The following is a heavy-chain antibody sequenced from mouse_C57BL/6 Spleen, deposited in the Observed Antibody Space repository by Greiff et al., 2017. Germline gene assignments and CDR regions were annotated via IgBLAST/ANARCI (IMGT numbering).Heavy chain of an antibody. Sequence: DVMLVESGGGLVKPGGSLKLSCAASGFTFSDYGMHWVRQAPEKGLEWVAYISSGSSTIYYADPVKGRFTISRDNAKNTLFMQMTSLRSEDTAMYYCAREGDPMMVGSYYFDYWGQGTTLTVSS. V-gene: IGHV5-17*01. D-gene: IGHD2-3*01. CDR2: ISSGSSTI. J-gene: IGHJ2*01. CDR3: AREGDPMMVGSYYFDY. CDR1: GFTFSDYG.